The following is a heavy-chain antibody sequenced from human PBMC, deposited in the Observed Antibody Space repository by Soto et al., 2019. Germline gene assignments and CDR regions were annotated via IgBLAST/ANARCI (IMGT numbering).Heavy chain of an antibody. CDR1: GLTFSAYW. V-gene: IGHV3-7*01. CDR3: ARGWAHIVN. Sequence: EVQLVESGGDLVQPGGSLRLSCAASGLTFSAYWMTWVRHPPGKGLEWVANIGQDGSEKYYVDSVKGRFTISRDNAKNSLYLQMNSLRAEDTAVYYCARGWAHIVNLGQGTLVTVSS. D-gene: IGHD2-15*01. J-gene: IGHJ4*02. CDR2: IGQDGSEK.